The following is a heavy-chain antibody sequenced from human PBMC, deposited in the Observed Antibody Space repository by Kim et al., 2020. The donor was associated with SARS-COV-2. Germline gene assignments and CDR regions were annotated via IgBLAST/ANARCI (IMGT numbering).Heavy chain of an antibody. CDR1: GGSISSGSYY. CDR3: ARDILEYSSRDSYYGMDV. D-gene: IGHD6-13*01. J-gene: IGHJ6*02. V-gene: IGHV4-61*02. Sequence: SETLSLTCTVSGGSISSGSYYWSWIRQPAGKGLEWIGRIYTSGSTNYNPSLKSRVTISVDTSKNQFSLKLSSVTAADTAVYYCARDILEYSSRDSYYGMDVWGQGTTVTVSS. CDR2: IYTSGST.